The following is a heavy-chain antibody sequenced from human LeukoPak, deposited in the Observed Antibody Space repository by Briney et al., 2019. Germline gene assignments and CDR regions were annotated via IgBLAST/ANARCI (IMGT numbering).Heavy chain of an antibody. CDR1: GFTFSSYS. Sequence: GGSLRLSCAASGFTFSSYSMNWVRQAPGKGLEWVSSISSSSSYIYYADSVKGRFTISRDNAKNSLYLQMNSLRAEDTAVYYCARDVWFGDKTKYYFDYWGQETLVTVSS. V-gene: IGHV3-21*01. D-gene: IGHD3-10*01. CDR2: ISSSSSYI. CDR3: ARDVWFGDKTKYYFDY. J-gene: IGHJ4*02.